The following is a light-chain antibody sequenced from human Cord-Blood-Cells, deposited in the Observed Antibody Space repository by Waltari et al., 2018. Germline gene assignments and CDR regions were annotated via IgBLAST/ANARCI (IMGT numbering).Light chain of an antibody. Sequence: QSVLTQPPSVSGAPGQRVTISCTGSSSNIGAGYDVHWYQQLPGTAPKLLIYGTSNRPSGVPDQFSGSKSGTSASLAITGLQAEDEADYYCQSYDSSLSGSRVFGGGTKLTVL. J-gene: IGLJ3*02. CDR3: QSYDSSLSGSRV. CDR1: SSNIGAGYD. CDR2: GTS. V-gene: IGLV1-40*01.